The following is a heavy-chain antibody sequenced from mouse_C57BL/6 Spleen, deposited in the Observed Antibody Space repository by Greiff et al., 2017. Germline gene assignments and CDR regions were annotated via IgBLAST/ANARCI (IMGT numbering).Heavy chain of an antibody. CDR1: GYSFTDYN. CDR2: INPNYGTT. Sequence: VHVKQSGPELVKPGASVKISCKASGYSFTDYNMNWVKQSNGKSLEWIGVINPNYGTTSYNQKFKGKATLTVDQSSSTAYMQLNSLTSEDSAVYYCARSSPQLSLGAMDYWGQGTSVTVSS. CDR3: ARSSPQLSLGAMDY. V-gene: IGHV1-39*01. D-gene: IGHD3-2*02. J-gene: IGHJ4*01.